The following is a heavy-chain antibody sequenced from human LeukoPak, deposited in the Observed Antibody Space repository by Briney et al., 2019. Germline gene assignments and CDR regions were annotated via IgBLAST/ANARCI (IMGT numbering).Heavy chain of an antibody. D-gene: IGHD2-15*01. J-gene: IGHJ4*02. Sequence: GGSLRLSCAASGFAFPNYWMVWVRQAPGKGLEWVASIGKDGSEKSYVDSVKGRFTISRDNARNSLYLQMSSLRVEDTAVYYCTRDIVYLQLEYWGQGALVTLSS. V-gene: IGHV3-7*01. CDR1: GFAFPNYW. CDR3: TRDIVYLQLEY. CDR2: IGKDGSEK.